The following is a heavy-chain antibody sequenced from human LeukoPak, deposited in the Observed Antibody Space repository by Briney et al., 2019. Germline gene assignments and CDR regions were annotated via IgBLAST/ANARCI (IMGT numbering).Heavy chain of an antibody. J-gene: IGHJ6*03. D-gene: IGHD3-10*01. Sequence: GASVKVSCKASGYTFTSYYMHWVRQAPGQGLEWMGIINPSGGSTSYAQKFQGRVTMTRDTSTSTVYMELSSLRSEDTAVYYCARGGTMVRGISYYYYMDVWGKGTTVTISS. V-gene: IGHV1-46*01. CDR1: GYTFTSYY. CDR2: INPSGGST. CDR3: ARGGTMVRGISYYYYMDV.